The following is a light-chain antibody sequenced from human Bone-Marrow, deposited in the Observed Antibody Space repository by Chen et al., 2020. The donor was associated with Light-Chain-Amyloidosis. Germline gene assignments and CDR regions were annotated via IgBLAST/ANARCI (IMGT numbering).Light chain of an antibody. CDR2: EDD. V-gene: IGLV6-57*01. CDR3: QSYQGSSQGV. J-gene: IGLJ3*02. CDR1: SGSIATNY. Sequence: NFMLTQPHSVSESPGKTVIIFCTRSSGSIATNYVQWYQQRPCSSPTTVIYEDDQRPSGVPDRFSGSIDRSSNSASLTISGLQTEDEADYYCQSYQGSSQGVFGGGTKLTVL.